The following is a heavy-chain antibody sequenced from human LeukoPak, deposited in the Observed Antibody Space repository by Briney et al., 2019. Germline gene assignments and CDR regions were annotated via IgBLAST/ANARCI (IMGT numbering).Heavy chain of an antibody. D-gene: IGHD3-10*01. J-gene: IGHJ5*02. CDR2: IYYSGST. CDR3: ARHGTMYYYGSGSYLNWFDP. CDR1: GGSISSSSYY. Sequence: PSETLSLTCTVSGGSISSSSYYWGWIRQPPGKGLEWIGSIYYSGSTYYNPSLKSRVTISVDTSKNQFSLKLSSVTAADTAVYYCARHGTMYYYGSGSYLNWFDPWGQGTLVTVSS. V-gene: IGHV4-39*01.